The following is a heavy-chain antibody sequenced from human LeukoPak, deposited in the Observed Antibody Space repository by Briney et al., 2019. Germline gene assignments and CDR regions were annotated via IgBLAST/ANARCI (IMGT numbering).Heavy chain of an antibody. D-gene: IGHD3-3*01. CDR2: IKQDGSEK. J-gene: IGHJ6*04. CDR1: EFTFSTYW. Sequence: PGGPLRLSCAASEFTFSTYWMSWVRQAPGKGLEWVASIKQDGSEKYYVDSVKGRFTISRDNAKNSVYLQMNSLRAEDMAVYYCARRAANYDFWSGYNVWGKGTTVTVSS. CDR3: ARRAANYDFWSGYNV. V-gene: IGHV3-7*01.